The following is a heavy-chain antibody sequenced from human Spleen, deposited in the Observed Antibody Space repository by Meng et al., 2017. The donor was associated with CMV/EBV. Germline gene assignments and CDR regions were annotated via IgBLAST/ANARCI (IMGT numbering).Heavy chain of an antibody. V-gene: IGHV4-4*07. CDR3: ARGGYSGSYSPFDY. CDR2: IYTSGST. J-gene: IGHJ4*02. D-gene: IGHD1-26*01. Sequence: SETLSLTCTVSGGSISSYYWSWIRQPAGKGLEWIGRIYTSGSTNYNPSLKSRVTMSVDTSKNQFPLKLSSVTAADTALYYCARGGYSGSYSPFDYWGQGTLVTVSS. CDR1: GGSISSYY.